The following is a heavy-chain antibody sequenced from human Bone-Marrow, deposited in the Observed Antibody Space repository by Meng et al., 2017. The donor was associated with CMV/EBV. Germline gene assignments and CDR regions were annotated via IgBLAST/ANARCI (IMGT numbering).Heavy chain of an antibody. J-gene: IGHJ4*02. CDR3: ARVPIVGATADYFDY. Sequence: SVKVSCKASGGTFSSYAISWVRQAPGQGLEWMGGIIPILGIANYAQKFQGRVTITADKSTSTAYMELSSLRSEDTAVYYCARVPIVGATADYFDYWGQGTLVTVSS. CDR2: IIPILGIA. D-gene: IGHD1-26*01. V-gene: IGHV1-69*10. CDR1: GGTFSSYA.